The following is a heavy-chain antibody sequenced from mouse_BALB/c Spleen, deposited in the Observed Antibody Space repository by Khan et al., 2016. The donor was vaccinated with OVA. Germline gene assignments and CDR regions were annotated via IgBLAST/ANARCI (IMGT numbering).Heavy chain of an antibody. J-gene: IGHJ3*01. V-gene: IGHV9-2-1*01. CDR1: GYTFTDYS. CDR3: ARKLLYSGGSGPFAY. Sequence: QIQLVQSGPELKKPGETVKISCKASGYTFTDYSMHWVKQAPGKGLKWMGWINTETGEPTYADDFKGRFAFSLETSASTAYLQITNLKNEDTATYFWARKLLYSGGSGPFAYWGQGTPVTVSS. CDR2: INTETGEP. D-gene: IGHD1-1*01.